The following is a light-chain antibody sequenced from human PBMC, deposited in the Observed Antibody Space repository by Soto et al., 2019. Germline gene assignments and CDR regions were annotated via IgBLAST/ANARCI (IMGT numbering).Light chain of an antibody. CDR3: HQYGPSPPYT. CDR2: ASS. V-gene: IGKV3-20*01. CDR1: RSFASSY. J-gene: IGKJ2*01. Sequence: EIVLTQSPGTLYLSPGERATLSCRASRSFASSYLAWYQQKPGQSPRLLIYASSTRAAGIPDRFSGRGSGTDFTLTISRLEAEDFAVYYCHQYGPSPPYTFGQGTKLEIK.